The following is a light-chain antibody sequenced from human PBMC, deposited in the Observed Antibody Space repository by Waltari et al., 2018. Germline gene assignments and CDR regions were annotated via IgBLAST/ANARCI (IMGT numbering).Light chain of an antibody. CDR3: QQYGSSILYT. Sequence: MLTQSPATLSLSPGETATLSCRASQRLTKYYLAWYQQKPGQPPRLLIYGASSRAAGIPERFRGSGSGTDFTLTINRLEPEDFAMYYCQQYGSSILYTFGQGTKLEIK. V-gene: IGKV3-20*01. CDR1: QRLTKYY. CDR2: GAS. J-gene: IGKJ2*01.